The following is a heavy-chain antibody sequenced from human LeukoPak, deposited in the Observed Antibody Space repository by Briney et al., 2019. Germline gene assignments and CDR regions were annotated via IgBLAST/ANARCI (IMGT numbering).Heavy chain of an antibody. V-gene: IGHV3-11*01. CDR3: ATSRVFDY. CDR1: GLTFNNAW. Sequence: GGSLRLSCAASGLTFNNAWMSWIRQSPEKGLQWVAFISTSSANIRYADFVKGRFTISRDNAKNSLYLQMHSLRTEDTAVYYCATSRVFDYWGQGDLVTVSS. CDR2: ISTSSANI. J-gene: IGHJ4*02.